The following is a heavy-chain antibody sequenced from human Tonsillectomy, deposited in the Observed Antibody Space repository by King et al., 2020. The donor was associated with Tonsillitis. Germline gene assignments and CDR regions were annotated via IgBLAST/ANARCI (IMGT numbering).Heavy chain of an antibody. D-gene: IGHD5-24*01. CDR1: GFTFSSYA. V-gene: IGHV3-23*04. CDR2: ISGSGGST. CDR3: AKGDAGGGDGYNFGIDY. Sequence: VQLVESGGGLVQPGGSLRLSCAASGFTFSSYAMSWVRQAPGKGLEWVSDISGSGGSTYYADSVKGRFTISRDNSKNTLYLQMNSLRAEDTAVYYCAKGDAGGGDGYNFGIDYWGQGTLVTVSS. J-gene: IGHJ4*02.